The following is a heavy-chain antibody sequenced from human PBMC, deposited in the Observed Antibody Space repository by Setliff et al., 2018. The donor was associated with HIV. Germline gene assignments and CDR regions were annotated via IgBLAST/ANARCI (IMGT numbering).Heavy chain of an antibody. D-gene: IGHD2-15*01. CDR3: ARGLRGWSHRGFDY. CDR2: INHSGST. CDR1: GGSISSGTSY. Sequence: SETLSLTCPVSGGSISSGTSYRSWIRQPPGKGLEWIGEINHSGSTNYSPSLKSRVTVSVDTSKNQFSLKLRSVTAAETAVYYCARGLRGWSHRGFDYWGQGTLVTVSS. V-gene: IGHV4-39*07. J-gene: IGHJ4*02.